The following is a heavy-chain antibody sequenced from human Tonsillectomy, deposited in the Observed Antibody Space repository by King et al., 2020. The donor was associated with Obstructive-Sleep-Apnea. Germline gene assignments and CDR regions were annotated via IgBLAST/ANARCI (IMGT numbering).Heavy chain of an antibody. Sequence: VQLVESGGGVVQPGRSLRLSCAASGFTFSSYAIHWVRQAPGKGLVWVAVILYDGRNKYYADPVKGRFTISRDNSKNTLYLQMNSLRAEDTAVYYCARDLRFLEWFFDYWGQGTLVTVSS. CDR1: GFTFSSYA. CDR2: ILYDGRNK. J-gene: IGHJ4*02. V-gene: IGHV3-30*04. CDR3: ARDLRFLEWFFDY. D-gene: IGHD3-3*01.